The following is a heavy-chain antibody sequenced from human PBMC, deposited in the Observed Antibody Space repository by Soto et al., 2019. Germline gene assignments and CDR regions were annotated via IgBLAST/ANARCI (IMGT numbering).Heavy chain of an antibody. CDR3: DRVRRVVLHYYFDY. CDR2: IYHSGST. D-gene: IGHD2-8*01. CDR1: GGSIKGGDNY. Sequence: PSETLSLTCTVSGGSIKGGDNYWSWIRQSPGKGLEWIGDIYHSGSTHYNPSLQSRLTMSIDTSKRQFSLRLSSVTAADTAGYFCDRVRRVVLHYYFDYWGQGALVTVSS. V-gene: IGHV4-30-4*01. J-gene: IGHJ4*02.